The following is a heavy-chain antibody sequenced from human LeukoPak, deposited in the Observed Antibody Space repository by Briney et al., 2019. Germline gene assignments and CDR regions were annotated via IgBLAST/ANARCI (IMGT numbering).Heavy chain of an antibody. CDR2: IMQDGSEK. CDR1: GLTFSNYW. CDR3: ARVYSSSSGKAFDI. Sequence: GGSLRLSCAASGLTFSNYWMSWVRQAPGKGLEWVANIMQDGSEKSYVDSVKGRFTISRDNAKNSLYLQMNILRAEDTAVYYCARVYSSSSGKAFDIWGQGTMVTVSS. V-gene: IGHV3-7*01. J-gene: IGHJ3*02. D-gene: IGHD6-6*01.